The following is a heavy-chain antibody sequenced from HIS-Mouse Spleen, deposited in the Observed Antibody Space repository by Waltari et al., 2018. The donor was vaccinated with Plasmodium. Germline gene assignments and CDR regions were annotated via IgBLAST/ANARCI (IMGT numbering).Heavy chain of an antibody. J-gene: IGHJ4*02. V-gene: IGHV4-39*07. Sequence: QLQLQESGPGLVKPSETLSLTCTVSGGSISSSSYYWGWIRQPPGKGLEWIGSIYYSGSTYYNPSLKRRVTISVDTSKNQFSLKLSSVTAADTAVYYCARDNPPIAAAGTDYWGQGTLVTVSS. D-gene: IGHD6-13*01. CDR3: ARDNPPIAAAGTDY. CDR2: IYYSGST. CDR1: GGSISSSSYY.